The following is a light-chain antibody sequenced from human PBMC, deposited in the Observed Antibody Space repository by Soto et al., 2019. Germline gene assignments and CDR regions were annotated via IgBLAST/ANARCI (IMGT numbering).Light chain of an antibody. CDR1: SSDVGAYIY. J-gene: IGLJ2*01. CDR3: STYAGSNNHVI. V-gene: IGLV2-8*01. CDR2: EVS. Sequence: QSVLTQPPSASGSPGQSVTISCTGTSSDVGAYIYVSWYQQHPGKAPKLMISEVSKRPSGVPDRFSGSKSGNTASLTVAGLQAEDEADYYCSTYAGSNNHVIFGGGTKLTVL.